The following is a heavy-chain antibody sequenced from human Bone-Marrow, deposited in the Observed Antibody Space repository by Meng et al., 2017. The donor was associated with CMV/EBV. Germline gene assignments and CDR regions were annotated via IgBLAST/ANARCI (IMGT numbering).Heavy chain of an antibody. CDR1: GYTFTGYY. D-gene: IGHD6-13*01. CDR3: ARVRKDSSSWYGSDY. V-gene: IGHV1-2*02. CDR2: INPNSGGT. J-gene: IGHJ4*02. Sequence: SGYTFTGYYMHGVRQAPGQGLEWMGWINPNSGGTNYAQKFQGRVTMTRDTSISTAYMELSRLRSDDTAVYYCARVRKDSSSWYGSDYWGQGTLVTVSS.